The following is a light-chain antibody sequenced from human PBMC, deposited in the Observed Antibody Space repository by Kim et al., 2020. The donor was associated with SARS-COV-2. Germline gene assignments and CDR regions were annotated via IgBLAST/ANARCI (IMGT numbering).Light chain of an antibody. V-gene: IGKV3-20*01. J-gene: IGKJ2*01. CDR3: QQYDNSPSYT. CDR1: QSVSNRY. CDR2: GVS. Sequence: EIVLTQSPGTLSLSPGERATLSCRASQSVSNRYLAWYQQKPGQTPRLLIYGVSNRATGIPDRFSGSGSGTDFTLTISRLEPEDFAVYYCQQYDNSPSYTFGQGTKVEI.